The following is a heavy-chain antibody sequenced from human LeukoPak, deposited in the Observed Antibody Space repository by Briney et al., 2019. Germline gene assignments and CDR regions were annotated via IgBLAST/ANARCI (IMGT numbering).Heavy chain of an antibody. J-gene: IGHJ5*02. CDR2: IVPIFGSA. CDR1: GGTFSSYA. D-gene: IGHD5-12*01. Sequence: SVKVSCKASGGTFSSYAISWVRQAPGQGLEWMGGIVPIFGSANYAQKFQGRVTITADESTTTAYMELTGLRSEDTAVYYCAKDEGVANRWFDPWGQGTLVTVSS. V-gene: IGHV1-69*13. CDR3: AKDEGVANRWFDP.